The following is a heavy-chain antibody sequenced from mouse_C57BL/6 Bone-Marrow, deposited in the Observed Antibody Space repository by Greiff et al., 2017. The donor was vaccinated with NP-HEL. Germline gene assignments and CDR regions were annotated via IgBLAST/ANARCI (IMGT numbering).Heavy chain of an antibody. J-gene: IGHJ2*01. Sequence: QVQLQQSDAELVKPGASVKLSCTASGYTFTNYAIHWMKQRPEQGLEWIGYIYPRDGSTNYNDKFKGKATLPADKSSSTPYLQLSSLTSEDSAVYFCAGGRGYDGYFDFDDWGQGTTVTVAS. CDR3: AGGRGYDGYFDFDD. CDR2: IYPRDGST. V-gene: IGHV1-78*01. CDR1: GYTFTNYA. D-gene: IGHD2-3*01.